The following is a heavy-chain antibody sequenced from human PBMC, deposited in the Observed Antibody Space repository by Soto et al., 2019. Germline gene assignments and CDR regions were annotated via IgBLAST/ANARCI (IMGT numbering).Heavy chain of an antibody. D-gene: IGHD3-22*01. CDR2: IYYSGST. Sequence: SETLSLTCTVSGGSVSSGSYYWSWIRQPPGKGLEWIGYIYYSGSTNYNPSLKSRVTISVDTSKNQFSLKLSSVTAADTAVYYCARVHQDSSGYYSLDYWGQGTLVTVAS. V-gene: IGHV4-61*01. CDR1: GGSVSSGSYY. J-gene: IGHJ4*02. CDR3: ARVHQDSSGYYSLDY.